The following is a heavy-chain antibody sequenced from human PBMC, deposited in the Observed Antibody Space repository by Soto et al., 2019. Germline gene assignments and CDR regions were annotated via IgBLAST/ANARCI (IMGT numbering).Heavy chain of an antibody. V-gene: IGHV4-61*01. CDR2: VYHTGRT. CDR1: GGSFKSGSYS. CDR3: ARDFAYFDS. J-gene: IGHJ4*02. Sequence: SETLSLTCTVSGGSFKSGSYSWSWIRQPPGKGLEWIGYVYHTGRTSYNPSLKSRVSISVDTSKNQFSLNLDSVTAADTAVYFCARDFAYFDSWGQGTLVTVSS. D-gene: IGHD3-3*01.